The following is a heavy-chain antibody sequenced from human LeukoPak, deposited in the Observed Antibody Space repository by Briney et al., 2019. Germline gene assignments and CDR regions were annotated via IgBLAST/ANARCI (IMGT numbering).Heavy chain of an antibody. V-gene: IGHV4-39*01. D-gene: IGHD3-22*01. CDR1: GGSLSSSGYY. J-gene: IGHJ5*02. Sequence: SETLSFTCTVSGGSLSSSGYYWGWIRQPPGKGLEWIGSIYYSGSTYYNPSLKSRVTISVDTSKNQFSLKLSSVTAADTAVYYCARHDRTYYYDSSGTNWFDPWGQGTLVTVSS. CDR2: IYYSGST. CDR3: ARHDRTYYYDSSGTNWFDP.